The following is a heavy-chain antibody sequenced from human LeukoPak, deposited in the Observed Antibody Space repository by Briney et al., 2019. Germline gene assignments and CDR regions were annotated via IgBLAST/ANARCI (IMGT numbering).Heavy chain of an antibody. D-gene: IGHD4-11*01. CDR3: ARDLRAYRDAFDI. CDR1: GGSISSGSYY. CDR2: IYTSGST. J-gene: IGHJ3*02. Sequence: SQTLSLTCTVSGGSISSGSYYWSWIRQPAGKGLEWIGRIYTSGSTNYNPSLKSRVTISVDTSKNQFSLKLSSVTAADTAVYYCARDLRAYRDAFDIWGQGTMVTVSS. V-gene: IGHV4-61*02.